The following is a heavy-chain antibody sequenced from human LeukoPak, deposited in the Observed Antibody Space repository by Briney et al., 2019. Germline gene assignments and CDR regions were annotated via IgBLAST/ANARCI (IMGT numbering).Heavy chain of an antibody. CDR2: IYPGDSDT. D-gene: IGHD6-25*01. CDR3: ARLLAAPYYINY. J-gene: IGHJ4*02. Sequence: GESLKISCKGSGYSFTNYWIGWVRQKPGKGLEWMGIIYPGDSDTRYSPSFQGQVTISVDTSIDTAYLQWSSVRASDTAMYYCARLLAAPYYINYWGQGTLVTVSS. V-gene: IGHV5-51*01. CDR1: GYSFTNYW.